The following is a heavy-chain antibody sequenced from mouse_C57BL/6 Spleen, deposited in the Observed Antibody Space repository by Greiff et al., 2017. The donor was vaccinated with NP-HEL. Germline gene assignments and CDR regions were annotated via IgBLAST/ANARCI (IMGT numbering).Heavy chain of an antibody. J-gene: IGHJ2*01. V-gene: IGHV5-17*01. CDR2: ISSGSSTI. CDR1: GFTFSDYG. D-gene: IGHD1-1*01. Sequence: EVMLVESGGGLVKPGGSLKLSCAASGFTFSDYGMHWVRQAPEKGLEWVAYISSGSSTIYYADTVKGRFTISRDNAKNTLFLQMTSLRSEDTAMYYCARQGTVAVDYWGQGTTLTVSS. CDR3: ARQGTVAVDY.